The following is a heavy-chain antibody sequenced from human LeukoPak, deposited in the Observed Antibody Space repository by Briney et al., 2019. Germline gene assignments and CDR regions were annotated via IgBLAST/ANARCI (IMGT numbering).Heavy chain of an antibody. CDR2: INPNSGGT. V-gene: IGHV1-2*02. CDR1: GYTFTDYY. D-gene: IGHD3-9*01. CDR3: ARERITIFWPDYYGMDV. J-gene: IGHJ6*02. Sequence: ASVKVSCKASGYTFTDYYLHWVRQAPGQGLEWMGWINPNSGGTNYAQKFQGRVTMTRDTSIRTAYMELSRLRSDDTAVYFCARERITIFWPDYYGMDVWGQGTTVTVSS.